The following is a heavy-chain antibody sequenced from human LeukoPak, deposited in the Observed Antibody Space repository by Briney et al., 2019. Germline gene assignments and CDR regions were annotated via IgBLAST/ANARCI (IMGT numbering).Heavy chain of an antibody. CDR1: GYTFSSYV. D-gene: IGHD2/OR15-2a*01. CDR3: ARDPGLLPDY. V-gene: IGHV1-3*01. CDR2: INADNGNT. Sequence: GASVKVSCKASGYTFSSYVMHWVRQAPGQRLEWMGWINADNGNTKYSQNFQGRVTITRDTSTSTAYMELSSLRFEDTAVHYCARDPGLLPDYWGQGTLVTVSS. J-gene: IGHJ4*02.